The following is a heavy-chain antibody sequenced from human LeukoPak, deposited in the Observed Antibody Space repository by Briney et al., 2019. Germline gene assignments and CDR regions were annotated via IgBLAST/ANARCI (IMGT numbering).Heavy chain of an antibody. CDR3: ARHDFWSGFKGGDY. CDR1: GFTFSSYW. CDR2: INGNGGST. Sequence: PGGSLRLSCAASGFTFSSYWMHWVRQVPGKGLEWVSSINGNGGSTAYADSVKGRFTISRDNAKNSLYLQMNSLRAEDTAFYYCARHDFWSGFKGGDYWGQGTLVTVSS. J-gene: IGHJ4*02. D-gene: IGHD3-3*01. V-gene: IGHV3-20*04.